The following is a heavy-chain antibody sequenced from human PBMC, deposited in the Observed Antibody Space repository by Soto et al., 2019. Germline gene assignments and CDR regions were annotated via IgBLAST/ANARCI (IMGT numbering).Heavy chain of an antibody. CDR2: ISAYNGNT. CDR3: ARVHRPPKDTVVVVAAIGNWFDP. CDR1: GYTFTSYG. D-gene: IGHD2-15*01. Sequence: GASVKVSCKASGYTFTSYGISWVRQAPGQGLEWMGWISAYNGNTNYAQKLQGRVTMTTDTSTSTAYMELRSLRSDDTAVYYCARVHRPPKDTVVVVAAIGNWFDPGGKETLVTVSS. V-gene: IGHV1-18*01. J-gene: IGHJ5*02.